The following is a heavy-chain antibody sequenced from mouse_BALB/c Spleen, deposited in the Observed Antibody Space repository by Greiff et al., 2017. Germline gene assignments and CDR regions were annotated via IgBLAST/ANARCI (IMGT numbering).Heavy chain of an antibody. CDR3: ARDGNLYLDY. CDR2: ISYSGST. D-gene: IGHD2-1*01. J-gene: IGHJ2*01. Sequence: DVKLQESGPGLVKPSQSLSLTCTVTGYSITSDYAWNWIRQFPGNKLEWMGYISYSGSTGYNPSLKSRISITRDTSKNQFFLQLNSVTTEDTATYYCARDGNLYLDYWGQGTTLTVSS. CDR1: GYSITSDYA. V-gene: IGHV3-2*02.